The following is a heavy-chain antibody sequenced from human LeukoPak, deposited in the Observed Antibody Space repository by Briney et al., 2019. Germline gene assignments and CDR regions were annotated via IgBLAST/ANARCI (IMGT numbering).Heavy chain of an antibody. CDR2: IRYDGSNT. CDR3: AKDGTSYYYIYY. CDR1: GFTFDNYG. J-gene: IGHJ4*02. V-gene: IGHV3-30*02. D-gene: IGHD2/OR15-2a*01. Sequence: GGSLRLSCAASGFTFDNYGMHWVRQAPGKGLEWLAFIRYDGSNTYYADSVKGRFTVSRDDSKNTLYLQMNSLRGDDTAVYYCAKDGTSYYYIYYWGQGTLVTVSS.